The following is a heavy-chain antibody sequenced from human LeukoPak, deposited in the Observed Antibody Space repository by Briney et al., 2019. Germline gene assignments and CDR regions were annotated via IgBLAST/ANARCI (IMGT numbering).Heavy chain of an antibody. CDR1: GYTFTGYY. V-gene: IGHV1-2*02. Sequence: VASVKVSCKASGYTFTGYYMHWVRQAPGQGLEWMGWINPNSGGTNYAQKLQGRVTVTTDTSTYTAYMELRSLKSDDTAVYYCARAGYSYGFSDAFDIWGQGTMVTVSS. J-gene: IGHJ3*02. CDR3: ARAGYSYGFSDAFDI. D-gene: IGHD5-18*01. CDR2: INPNSGGT.